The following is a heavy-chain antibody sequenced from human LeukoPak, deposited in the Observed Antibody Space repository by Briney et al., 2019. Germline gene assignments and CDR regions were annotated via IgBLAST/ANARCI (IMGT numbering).Heavy chain of an antibody. CDR1: GYTFNGYY. Sequence: ASVKVSCKASGYTFNGYYMHWVRQAPGQGLEWMERINPNSGGTNYAQKFQGRVTMTRDTSISTAYMELSRLRSDDTAVYYCARGGSYCSSTSCWGLSWFDPWGQGTLVTVSS. CDR3: ARGGSYCSSTSCWGLSWFDP. CDR2: INPNSGGT. D-gene: IGHD2-2*01. J-gene: IGHJ5*02. V-gene: IGHV1-2*06.